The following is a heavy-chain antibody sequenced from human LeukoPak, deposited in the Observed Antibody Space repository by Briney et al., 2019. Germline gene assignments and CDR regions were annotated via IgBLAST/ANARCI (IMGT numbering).Heavy chain of an antibody. CDR3: ATGLKVGASLRGAFDI. Sequence: AASVKVSCKASGYTFNTYGISWVRQAPGQGLEWMGWISTYNGNTNYAQKFQGRVTMTEDTSTDTAYMELSSLRSEDTAVYYCATGLKVGASLRGAFDIWGQGTMVTVSS. CDR1: GYTFNTYG. D-gene: IGHD1-26*01. J-gene: IGHJ3*02. V-gene: IGHV1-18*01. CDR2: ISTYNGNT.